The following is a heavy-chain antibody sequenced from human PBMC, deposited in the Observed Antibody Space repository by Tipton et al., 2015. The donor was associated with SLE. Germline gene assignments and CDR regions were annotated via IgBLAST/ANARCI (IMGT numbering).Heavy chain of an antibody. V-gene: IGHV5-51*03. CDR3: ARRHYSGSGASDY. J-gene: IGHJ4*02. D-gene: IGHD3-10*01. CDR2: IHPSAPTV. Sequence: QLVQSGAELRKPGESLKISCQDSGDNFASYWVGWVRQMPGEGLEWVGIIHPSAPTVLYTSSFQGRVTISADRSTSTAYLQWTNLRASDTAMYYCARRHYSGSGASDYWGLGTLVTVSS. CDR1: GDNFASYW.